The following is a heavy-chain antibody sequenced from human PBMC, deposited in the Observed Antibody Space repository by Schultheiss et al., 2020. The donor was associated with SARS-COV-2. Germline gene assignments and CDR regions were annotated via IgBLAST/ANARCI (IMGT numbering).Heavy chain of an antibody. CDR3: AKDGASSDYFDY. V-gene: IGHV1-69*04. D-gene: IGHD3-22*01. CDR2: IIPILGIA. CDR1: GYTFTGYY. J-gene: IGHJ4*02. Sequence: SVKVSCKASGYTFTGYYMHWVRQAPGQGLEWMGRIIPILGIANYAQKFQGRVTITADKSTSTAYMELSSLRSEDTAVYYCAKDGASSDYFDYWGQGTLVTVSS.